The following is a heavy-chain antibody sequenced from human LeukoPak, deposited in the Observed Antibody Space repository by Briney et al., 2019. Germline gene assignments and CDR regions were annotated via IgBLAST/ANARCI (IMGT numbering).Heavy chain of an antibody. V-gene: IGHV1-3*03. J-gene: IGHJ4*02. D-gene: IGHD6-19*01. Sequence: GASVTVSCKASGYTFTSYAMHWVRQAPGQRLEWMGWINAGNGNTKYSQEFQGRVTITRDTSASTAYMELSSLRSEDMAVYYCARDLTAGYSSGWLDYWGQGTLVTVSS. CDR2: INAGNGNT. CDR3: ARDLTAGYSSGWLDY. CDR1: GYTFTSYA.